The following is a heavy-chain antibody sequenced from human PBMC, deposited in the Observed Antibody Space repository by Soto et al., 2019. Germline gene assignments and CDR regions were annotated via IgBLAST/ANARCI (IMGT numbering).Heavy chain of an antibody. CDR2: IRSGGSNE. CDR3: ASGTLCAFDI. CDR1: GFSFSGSY. Sequence: QVQLVESGGGLVKPGGSLRLSCAASGFSFSGSYMSCIRQAPGKGLEWVSYIRSGGSNEYYSASVRGRFAISRDDAKNSLSLQLNSLRADDTAVYYCASGTLCAFDICGQGTMVTVSS. V-gene: IGHV3-11*01. J-gene: IGHJ3*02.